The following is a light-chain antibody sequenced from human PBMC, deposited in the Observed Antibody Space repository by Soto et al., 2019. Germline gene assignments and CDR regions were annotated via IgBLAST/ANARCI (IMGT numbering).Light chain of an antibody. CDR3: QQRSYRTT. Sequence: EIVLTQFPATLSLSPGERATLSCRASQSVSSYLAWYQQKPGQAPRLLIYDASNRATGIPARFSGSGSGTDFTLTISSLEPEDFEVYYCQQRSYRTTFGAGTKV. CDR1: QSVSSY. CDR2: DAS. V-gene: IGKV3-11*01. J-gene: IGKJ4*01.